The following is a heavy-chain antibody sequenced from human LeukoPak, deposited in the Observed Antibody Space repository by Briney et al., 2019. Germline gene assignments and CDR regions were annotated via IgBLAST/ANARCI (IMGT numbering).Heavy chain of an antibody. CDR1: GFTFSNAW. Sequence: GGSLRLSCAASGFTFSNAWMSWVRQAPGKGLEWLGRIKSKTDGGTTEYAAPVKGRITISREDSKNTLYLEMNSLKTEDIAVYYCTTGGTWGSYRTIGYWGQGTLVTVSS. D-gene: IGHD3-16*02. CDR2: IKSKTDGGTT. J-gene: IGHJ4*02. V-gene: IGHV3-15*01. CDR3: TTGGTWGSYRTIGY.